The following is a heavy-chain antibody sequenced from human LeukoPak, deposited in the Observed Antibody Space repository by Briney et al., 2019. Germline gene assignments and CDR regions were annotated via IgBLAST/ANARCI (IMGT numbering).Heavy chain of an antibody. CDR2: INPNSGGT. J-gene: IGHJ5*02. CDR1: GYTFTDYY. D-gene: IGHD3-16*01. Sequence: ASVKVSCKASGYTFTDYYLHWVRQAPGQGLEWMGWINPNSGGTIYAQKFQGRVTMTRDTSISTAYMELSRLRSDDTAVYYCARSDYLNWFDPWGQGTLVIVSS. V-gene: IGHV1-2*02. CDR3: ARSDYLNWFDP.